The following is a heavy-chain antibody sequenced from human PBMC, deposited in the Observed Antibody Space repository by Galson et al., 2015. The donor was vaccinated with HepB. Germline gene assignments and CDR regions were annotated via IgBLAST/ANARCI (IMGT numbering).Heavy chain of an antibody. Sequence: SETLSLTCAVYGGPFSGNYWSWIRQPPGRGLEWIGEINYNVVATYNPSLKSRVTISVDTSKNQFSLNLNSVTAADTAVYYCARGPNYDFWSGYRGFSFDIWGQGTLVAVSS. V-gene: IGHV4-34*01. CDR3: ARGPNYDFWSGYRGFSFDI. D-gene: IGHD3-3*01. J-gene: IGHJ4*02. CDR2: INYNVVA. CDR1: GGPFSGNY.